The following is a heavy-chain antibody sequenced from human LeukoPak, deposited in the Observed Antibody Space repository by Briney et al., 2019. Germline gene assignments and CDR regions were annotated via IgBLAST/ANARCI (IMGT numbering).Heavy chain of an antibody. CDR3: ATSQSSVAGIIGD. D-gene: IGHD6-19*01. CDR1: GFTFDDYA. CDR2: ISWNSGSI. V-gene: IGHV3-9*01. J-gene: IGHJ4*02. Sequence: GRSLRLSCAAPGFTFDDYAMHWVRQAPGKGLEWVSGISWNSGSIGYADSVKGRFTIPRDNAKNSLYLQMNSLRVEDTAVYYCATSQSSVAGIIGDWGQGTLVTVSS.